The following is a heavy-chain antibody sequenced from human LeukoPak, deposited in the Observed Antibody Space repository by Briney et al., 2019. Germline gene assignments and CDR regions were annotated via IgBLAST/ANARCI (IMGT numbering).Heavy chain of an antibody. D-gene: IGHD6-6*01. J-gene: IGHJ6*03. CDR1: GFTFSSYS. V-gene: IGHV3-21*01. CDR2: ISSSSSYI. Sequence: GGSLRLSCAASGFTFSSYSMNWVRQAPGKGLEWVSSISSSSSYIYYADSVKGRFTISRDNAKNSLYLQMNSLRAEDTAVYYCARDGLARPPDYYMDVWGKGTTVTVSS. CDR3: ARDGLARPPDYYMDV.